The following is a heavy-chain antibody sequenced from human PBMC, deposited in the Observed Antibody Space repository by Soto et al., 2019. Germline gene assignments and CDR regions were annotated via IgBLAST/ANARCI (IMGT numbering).Heavy chain of an antibody. CDR2: IWYDGSNK. CDR3: ARVQPSYYAMDV. CDR1: GFIFSSYG. J-gene: IGHJ6*02. Sequence: QVQLVESGGGVVQPGGSLRLSCAASGFIFSSYGMHWVRQAPGKGLEWVAVIWYDGSNKYHADSVKGRFTISRDNSKSTLYLQMNSLRAEDTAVYYCARVQPSYYAMDVWGQGTTVTVSS. V-gene: IGHV3-33*01.